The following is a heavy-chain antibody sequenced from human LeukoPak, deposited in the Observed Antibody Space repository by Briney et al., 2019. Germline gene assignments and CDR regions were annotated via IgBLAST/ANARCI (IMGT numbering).Heavy chain of an antibody. Sequence: GGSLRLSCAASGFTFSSYAMHWVRQAPGKGLEWVAVISYDGSNKYYADSVKGRFTISRDNSKNTLYLQMNSLRAEDTAVYYCAKDWRYDSSVLFDYWGQGTLVTVSS. CDR3: AKDWRYDSSVLFDY. V-gene: IGHV3-30-3*01. J-gene: IGHJ4*02. CDR1: GFTFSSYA. D-gene: IGHD3-22*01. CDR2: ISYDGSNK.